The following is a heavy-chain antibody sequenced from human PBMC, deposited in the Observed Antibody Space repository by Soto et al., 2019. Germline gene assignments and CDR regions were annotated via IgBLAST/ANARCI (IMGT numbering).Heavy chain of an antibody. J-gene: IGHJ4*02. Sequence: VQLVESGGGLIQPGRSLRLSCTPSGFTFPDYGVSWFRQAPGKGLEWLGFIRSRPYGGTTEYAASVEGRFTISRDNSEGIAYLQMNSLKTEDTAVYYCAKKFDYGDYPFYFDYWGQGTLVTVSS. CDR1: GFTFPDYG. CDR2: IRSRPYGGTT. D-gene: IGHD4-17*01. CDR3: AKKFDYGDYPFYFDY. V-gene: IGHV3-49*03.